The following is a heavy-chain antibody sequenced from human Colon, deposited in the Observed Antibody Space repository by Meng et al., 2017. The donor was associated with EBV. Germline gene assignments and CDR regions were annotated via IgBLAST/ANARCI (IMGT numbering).Heavy chain of an antibody. J-gene: IGHJ4*02. V-gene: IGHV4-30-4*01. CDR3: ARNYYFDY. CDR1: GGSINSGDYY. CDR2: IYYTGST. Sequence: VGLQVPGQGLVKPYQTLSLTCTVSGGSINSGDYYWSWIRQPPGKGLEWIGYIYYTGSTYYNPSLKSRVTISMDTSKNQFSLRLSSVTAADTAVYYCARNYYFDYWGQGTLVTVSS.